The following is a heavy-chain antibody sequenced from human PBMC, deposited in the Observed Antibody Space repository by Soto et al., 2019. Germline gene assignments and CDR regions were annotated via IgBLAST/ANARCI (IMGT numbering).Heavy chain of an antibody. CDR1: GGSISSGGYY. CDR2: IYYSGTT. V-gene: IGHV4-31*03. CDR3: AASCVACGGFNYYGMDV. Sequence: QVQLQESGPGLVKPSQTLSLTCTVSGGSISSGGYYWYWIRQHPGKGLEWIGNIYYSGTTDYNPARKGRVTISVDTSKNQFSLKLRSVTAADAAMYYCAASCVACGGFNYYGMDVWGQGTTVTVSS. J-gene: IGHJ6*02. D-gene: IGHD2-21*01.